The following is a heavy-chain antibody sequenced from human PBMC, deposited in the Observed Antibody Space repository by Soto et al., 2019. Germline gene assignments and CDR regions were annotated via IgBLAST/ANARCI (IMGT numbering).Heavy chain of an antibody. J-gene: IGHJ4*02. Sequence: QVQLVQSGAEVQKPGASVKVSCKASGYTFTSYGISWVRQAPGQGLGWMGWISADNGNTNYAQKPQGTGTMPTNNPTSTAYMEVRSLRSDDTAVYYCARDMYGDPGYWGQGTLVTVSS. CDR3: ARDMYGDPGY. CDR1: GYTFTSYG. D-gene: IGHD4-17*01. V-gene: IGHV1-18*01. CDR2: ISADNGNT.